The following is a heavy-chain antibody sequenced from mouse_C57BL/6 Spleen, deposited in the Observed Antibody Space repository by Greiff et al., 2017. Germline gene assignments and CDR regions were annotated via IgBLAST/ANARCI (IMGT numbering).Heavy chain of an antibody. D-gene: IGHD2-4*01. CDR3: ARRIYYDYGETGWFAY. CDR1: GYSFTGYY. V-gene: IGHV1-42*01. J-gene: IGHJ3*01. Sequence: EVQLVESGPELVKPGASVKISCKASGYSFTGYYMNWVKQSPEKSLEWIGEINPSTGGTTYNQKFTAKATLTVDKSSSTAYMQLKSLTSEDSAVYYCARRIYYDYGETGWFAYWGQGTLVTVSA. CDR2: INPSTGGT.